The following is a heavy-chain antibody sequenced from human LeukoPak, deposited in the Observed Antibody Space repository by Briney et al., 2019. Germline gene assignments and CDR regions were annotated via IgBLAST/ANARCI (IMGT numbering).Heavy chain of an antibody. CDR2: IYPGDSDT. Sequence: GESLKISCKGSGYSFTNYWITWVRQTPGKGLECMGIIYPGDSDTRYSPSFEGQVTMSADKSISTAYLQWTSLKASDSAMYYRTRRSPGELLQDLWGQGTLVTVSS. D-gene: IGHD3-16*01. CDR1: GYSFTNYW. CDR3: TRRSPGELLQDL. V-gene: IGHV5-51*01. J-gene: IGHJ5*02.